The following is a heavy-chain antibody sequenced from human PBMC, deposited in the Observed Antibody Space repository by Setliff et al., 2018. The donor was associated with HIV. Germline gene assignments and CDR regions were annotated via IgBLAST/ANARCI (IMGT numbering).Heavy chain of an antibody. Sequence: PGESLKISCRGFGYSFGDYWIGWVRQKPGKGLEWMGIIFPADSDTRVSPSSQGQVSISADRSTYAAFLQWTSLKASDTGMYFCARHRVDTSMLVVKSPGAFDLWGQGTLVTVSS. CDR2: IFPADSDT. CDR1: GYSFGDYW. CDR3: ARHRVDTSMLVVKSPGAFDL. J-gene: IGHJ3*01. V-gene: IGHV5-51*01. D-gene: IGHD3-22*01.